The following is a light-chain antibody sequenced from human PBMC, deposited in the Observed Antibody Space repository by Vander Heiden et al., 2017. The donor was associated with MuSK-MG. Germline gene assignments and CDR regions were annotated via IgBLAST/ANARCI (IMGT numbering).Light chain of an antibody. J-gene: IGKJ4*01. V-gene: IGKV4-1*01. CDR3: LQDDDPPPT. Sequence: DIVVTQSPASLAVSLGERATINCKSSQSVLYSANNKNYLAWYQQKPGQPPKLLIYWASTRECGVPGRFSGSGSGTDFTLTISSLQAEDVAVYYCLQDDDPPPTFGAGTKVEIK. CDR2: WAS. CDR1: QSVLYSANNKNY.